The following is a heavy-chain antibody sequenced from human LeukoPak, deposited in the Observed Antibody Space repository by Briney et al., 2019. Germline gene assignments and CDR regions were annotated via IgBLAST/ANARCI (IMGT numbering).Heavy chain of an antibody. Sequence: GASVKVSCKASGYTFTSYGISWVRQAPGEGLEWMGWISAYNGNTNYAQKLQGRVTMTTDTSTSTAYMELRSLRSDDTAVYYCAREEDYGDYVDWFDPWGQGTLVTVSS. D-gene: IGHD4-17*01. J-gene: IGHJ5*02. V-gene: IGHV1-18*01. CDR2: ISAYNGNT. CDR1: GYTFTSYG. CDR3: AREEDYGDYVDWFDP.